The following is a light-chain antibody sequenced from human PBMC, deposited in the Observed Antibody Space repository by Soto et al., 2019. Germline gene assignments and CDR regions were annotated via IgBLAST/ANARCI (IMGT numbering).Light chain of an antibody. CDR2: DVD. V-gene: IGLV2-14*01. J-gene: IGLJ2*01. CDR1: NNDVGGFNF. Sequence: QSVLTQPASVSGSPGQSITISCTGTNNDVGGFNFVSWYQQRPGNVPKLLIYDVDHRPSGVSNRFSGSRSANTASLTISGLQAEDEADYYCSSYTSRSTVIFGGGTKLTVL. CDR3: SSYTSRSTVI.